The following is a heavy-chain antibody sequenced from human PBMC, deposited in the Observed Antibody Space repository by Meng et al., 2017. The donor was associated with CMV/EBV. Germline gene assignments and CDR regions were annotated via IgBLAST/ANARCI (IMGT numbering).Heavy chain of an antibody. J-gene: IGHJ5*01. Sequence: ASVKVSCKAPRNFFTRHAITWVRQAPGQGLEWMGWINANSGGTNYAVKFQGRVTMTRDTSITTAYMELSRLRSDDTAVYYCARVTDFWSTPWGFDPWGQGTLVTVSS. V-gene: IGHV1-2*02. CDR1: RNFFTRHA. D-gene: IGHD3-3*01. CDR2: INANSGGT. CDR3: ARVTDFWSTPWGFDP.